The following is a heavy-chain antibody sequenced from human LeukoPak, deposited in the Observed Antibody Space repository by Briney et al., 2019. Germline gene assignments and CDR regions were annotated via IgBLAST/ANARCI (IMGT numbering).Heavy chain of an antibody. CDR1: GYSISSGYY. V-gene: IGHV4-38-2*01. CDR2: IYHSGST. J-gene: IGHJ3*02. CDR3: ARHWQWLRSFAGPFDI. D-gene: IGHD5-12*01. Sequence: SETLSHTFAGSGYSISSGYYWVWIRQPPGKGLEWIGSIYHSGSTYYNPSLKSRVTISVDTSKNQFSLKLSSVTAADTAVYYCARHWQWLRSFAGPFDIWGQGTMVTVSS.